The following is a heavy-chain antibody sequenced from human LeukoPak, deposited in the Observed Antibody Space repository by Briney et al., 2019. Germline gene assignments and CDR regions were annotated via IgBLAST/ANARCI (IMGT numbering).Heavy chain of an antibody. V-gene: IGHV3-33*01. D-gene: IGHD3-22*01. CDR3: AGDREDYYDSSGYLDY. CDR1: GFTPTSSS. J-gene: IGHJ4*02. CDR2: IWYEGGNK. Sequence: PRRSPRLSPAASGFTPTSSSTRTVPPAPHKRLERGAVIWYEGGNKYTADSGKGRFTISRDNSKNTLYLQMNSLRAEDTAVYYCAGDREDYYDSSGYLDYWGQGTLVTVYS.